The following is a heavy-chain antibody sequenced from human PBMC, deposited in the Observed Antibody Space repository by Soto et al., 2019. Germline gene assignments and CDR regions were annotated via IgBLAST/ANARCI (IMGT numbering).Heavy chain of an antibody. CDR1: GGSFSGYY. D-gene: IGHD4-17*01. J-gene: IGHJ3*02. CDR3: SGGGDYEGGAFDI. V-gene: IGHV4-34*01. Sequence: PSETLSLTCAVYGGSFSGYYWSWIRQPPGKGLEWIGEINHSGSTNYNPSLKSRVTISVDTSKNQFSLKLSSVTAADTAVYYCSGGGDYEGGAFDIWGQGXMVTVSS. CDR2: INHSGST.